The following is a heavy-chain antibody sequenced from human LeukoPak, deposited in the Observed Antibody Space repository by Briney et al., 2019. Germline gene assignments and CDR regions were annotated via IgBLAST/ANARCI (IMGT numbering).Heavy chain of an antibody. V-gene: IGHV3-30-3*01. CDR3: ARDGGAYYYGSGSYFFDY. D-gene: IGHD3-10*01. Sequence: GGSLRLSCAASGFTFGSYAMHWVRQAPGKGLEWVAVISYDGSNKYYADSVKGRFTISRDNSKNTLYLQMNSLRAEDTAVYYCARDGGAYYYGSGSYFFDYWGQGTLVTVSS. CDR1: GFTFGSYA. J-gene: IGHJ4*02. CDR2: ISYDGSNK.